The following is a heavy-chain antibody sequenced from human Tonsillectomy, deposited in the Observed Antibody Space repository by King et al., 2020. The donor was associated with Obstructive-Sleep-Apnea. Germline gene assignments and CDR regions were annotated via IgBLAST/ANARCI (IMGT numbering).Heavy chain of an antibody. D-gene: IGHD3/OR15-3a*01. J-gene: IGHJ4*02. CDR1: GGSISNYY. CDR2: IYYTGST. V-gene: IGHV4-59*08. CDR3: ARHDNYNFWVDY. Sequence: VQLQESGPGLVKPSETLSLTCTVSGGSISNYYWSWIRQPPGKGLEWIGYIYYTGSTNYNPSLKSRVTISVDTSKNQFSLKLSSVTAADTAVYYCARHDNYNFWVDYWGQGTLVTVSS.